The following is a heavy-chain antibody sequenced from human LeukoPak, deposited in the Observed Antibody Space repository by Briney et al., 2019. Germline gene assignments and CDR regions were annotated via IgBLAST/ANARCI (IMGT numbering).Heavy chain of an antibody. CDR1: GGSISSYY. J-gene: IGHJ5*02. Sequence: KPSETLSLTCTVSGGSISSYYWSWIRQPPGKGLEWIGYIYYSGSTNYNPSLKSRVTISVDTSKNQFSLKLSSVTAADTAVYYCARHALGDFWSGYPPNCFDPWGQGTLVTVSS. CDR3: ARHALGDFWSGYPPNCFDP. V-gene: IGHV4-59*08. CDR2: IYYSGST. D-gene: IGHD3-3*01.